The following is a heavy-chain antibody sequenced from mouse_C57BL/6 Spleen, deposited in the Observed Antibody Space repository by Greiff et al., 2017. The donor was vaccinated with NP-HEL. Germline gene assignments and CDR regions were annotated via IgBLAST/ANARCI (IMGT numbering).Heavy chain of an antibody. CDR2: ISNLAYSI. CDR3: ARRGTTLYAMDY. V-gene: IGHV5-15*01. D-gene: IGHD1-1*01. CDR1: GFTFSDYG. J-gene: IGHJ4*01. Sequence: EVMLVESGGGLVQPGGSLKLSCAASGFTFSDYGMAWVRQAPRKGPEWVAFISNLAYSIYYADTVTGRFTISRENAKNTLYLEMSSLRSEDTAMYYCARRGTTLYAMDYWGQGTSVTVSS.